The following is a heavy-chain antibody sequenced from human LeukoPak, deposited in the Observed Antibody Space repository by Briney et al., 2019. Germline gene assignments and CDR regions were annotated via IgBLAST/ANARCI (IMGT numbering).Heavy chain of an antibody. J-gene: IGHJ3*02. V-gene: IGHV3-48*03. CDR2: ISSSGNTI. Sequence: GGSLRLSCAASGFTFSSYEMNWVRQAPGKGLEWVSYISSSGNTIYYADSVKGRFTISRDNAKNSLYLQMNSLRAVDTAVYYCAREDYQDASDIWGQGTMVTVSS. CDR3: AREDYQDASDI. D-gene: IGHD2-2*01. CDR1: GFTFSSYE.